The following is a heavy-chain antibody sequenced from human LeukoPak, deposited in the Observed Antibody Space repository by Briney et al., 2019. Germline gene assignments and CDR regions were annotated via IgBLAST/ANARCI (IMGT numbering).Heavy chain of an antibody. J-gene: IGHJ4*02. Sequence: GGSLRLSCAASGFTLSSYSMNWVRQAPGKGLEWVSFISSSSSYIYYADSVKGRFTISRDNAKNSLYRQMNSLRAEDAAEHYGVRNPDWGCSGGTCYNYEGYWGQGTLVTVSS. CDR1: GFTLSSYS. CDR2: ISSSSSYI. V-gene: IGHV3-21*01. D-gene: IGHD2-15*01. CDR3: VRNPDWGCSGGTCYNYEGY.